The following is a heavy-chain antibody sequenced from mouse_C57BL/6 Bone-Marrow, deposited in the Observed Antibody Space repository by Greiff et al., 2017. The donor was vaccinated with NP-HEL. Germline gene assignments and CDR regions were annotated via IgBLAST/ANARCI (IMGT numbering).Heavy chain of an antibody. Sequence: EVQLQQSGAELVRPGASVKLSCTASGFNIKDDYMHWVKQRPEQGLEWIGWIDPENGDTEYASKFQGKATITADTSSNTASLQLSSLTSEDTAVYYCTTGYDGYPFFAYWGQGTLVTVSA. CDR1: GFNIKDDY. CDR3: TTGYDGYPFFAY. CDR2: IDPENGDT. J-gene: IGHJ3*01. D-gene: IGHD2-3*01. V-gene: IGHV14-4*01.